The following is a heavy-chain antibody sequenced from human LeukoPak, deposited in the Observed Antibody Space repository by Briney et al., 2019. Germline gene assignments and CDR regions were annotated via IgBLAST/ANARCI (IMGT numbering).Heavy chain of an antibody. Sequence: ASVKVSCKASGYTFTGYYMHWVRQAPGQGLEWMGWINPNSGGTNYAQKFQGRVTMTRDTSISTAYMKLSRLRSDDTAVYYCARGGLYYVWDAFDIWGQGTMVTVSS. J-gene: IGHJ3*02. CDR1: GYTFTGYY. CDR2: INPNSGGT. V-gene: IGHV1-2*02. CDR3: ARGGLYYVWDAFDI. D-gene: IGHD3-16*01.